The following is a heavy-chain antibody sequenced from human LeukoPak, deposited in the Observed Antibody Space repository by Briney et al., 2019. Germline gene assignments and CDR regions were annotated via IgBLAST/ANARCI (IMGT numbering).Heavy chain of an antibody. Sequence: SQTLSLTCAISGDSISSNTAAWNWIRQSPSRGLEWLGRTYYRSKWYFEYAPSVEGRITVSPDTANNQFSLRLSSVTPEDTAMYYCARVNVKNWFDPWGQGTLVTVSS. CDR2: TYYRSKWYF. CDR1: GDSISSNTAA. J-gene: IGHJ5*02. D-gene: IGHD2-8*01. CDR3: ARVNVKNWFDP. V-gene: IGHV6-1*01.